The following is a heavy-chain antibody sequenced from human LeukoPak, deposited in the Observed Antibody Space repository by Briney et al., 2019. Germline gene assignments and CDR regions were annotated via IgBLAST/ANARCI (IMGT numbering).Heavy chain of an antibody. CDR3: VTFKYLPTMESF. D-gene: IGHD1-26*01. V-gene: IGHV3-7*01. CDR2: IREDGGER. J-gene: IGHJ4*02. Sequence: PGGSLRLSCAASGFTFSNYWMHWVRQAPGKGLEWVANIREDGGERNYVDSVKGRFTISRDNAGNSLSLQMNSLRVEDTAVYYCVTFKYLPTMESFWGQGTLVTVSS. CDR1: GFTFSNYW.